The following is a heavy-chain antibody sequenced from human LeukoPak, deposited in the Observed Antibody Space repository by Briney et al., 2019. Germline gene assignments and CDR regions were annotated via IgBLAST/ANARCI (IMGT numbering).Heavy chain of an antibody. CDR2: ISYDGSNK. CDR3: ARDAPNYQLLPGSSSNCSSTSCYNWFDP. D-gene: IGHD2-2*01. CDR1: GFTFSSYW. Sequence: GGSLRLSCAASGFTFSSYWMSWVRQAPGKGLEWVAVISYDGSNKYYADSVKGRFTISRDNSKNTLYLQMNSLRAEDTAVYYCARDAPNYQLLPGSSSNCSSTSCYNWFDPWGQGTLVTVSS. V-gene: IGHV3-30-3*01. J-gene: IGHJ5*02.